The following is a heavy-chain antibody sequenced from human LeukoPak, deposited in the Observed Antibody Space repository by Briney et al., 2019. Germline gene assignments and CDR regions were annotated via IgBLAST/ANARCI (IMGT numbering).Heavy chain of an antibody. CDR1: VYTFTGYY. D-gene: IGHD6-19*01. Sequence: ASVKVSCKASVYTFTGYYMHWVRQAPGQGLEWMGWINPNSGGTNYAQKFQGRVTMTRDTSISTAYMELSSLRSEDTAVYYCATLGSGWYNYWGQGTLVTVSS. CDR3: ATLGSGWYNY. V-gene: IGHV1-2*02. J-gene: IGHJ4*02. CDR2: INPNSGGT.